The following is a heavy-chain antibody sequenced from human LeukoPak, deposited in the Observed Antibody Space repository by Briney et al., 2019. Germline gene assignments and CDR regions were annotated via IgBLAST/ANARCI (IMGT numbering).Heavy chain of an antibody. CDR3: ARDEGDGTYFDY. V-gene: IGHV4-30-4*02. D-gene: IGHD5-24*01. J-gene: IGHJ4*02. CDR2: IYYSGST. CDR1: GGSISSGDYY. Sequence: PSETLSLTCTVSGGSISSGDYYWSWIRQPPGKGLEWIGYIYYSGSTYYNPSLKSRVTISVDTSKNQFSLKLSSVTAADTAVYYCARDEGDGTYFDYWGQGTLVTVSS.